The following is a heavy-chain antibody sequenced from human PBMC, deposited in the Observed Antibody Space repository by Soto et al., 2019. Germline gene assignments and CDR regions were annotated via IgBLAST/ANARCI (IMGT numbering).Heavy chain of an antibody. V-gene: IGHV3-21*06. CDR3: ARESEDRTSNFDY. CDR2: ISSTTNYI. J-gene: IGHJ4*02. CDR1: GFTFTRYS. Sequence: GGSLRLSCAASGFTFTRYSMNWVRQAPGKGLEWVSSISSTTNYIYYGDSMKGRFTISRDNAKNSLYLERNSLRAEDTAVYYCARESEDRTSNFDYWGQGTLVTVSS.